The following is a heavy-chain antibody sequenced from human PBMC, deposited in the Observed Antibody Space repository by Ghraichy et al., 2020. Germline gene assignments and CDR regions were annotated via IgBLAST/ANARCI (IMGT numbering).Heavy chain of an antibody. CDR3: ARERLLYGHFDY. Sequence: GGSLRLSCAASGFTFSSYAMHWVRQAPGKGLEWVAVISYDGSNKYYADSVKGRFTISRDNSKNTLYLQMNSLRAEDTAVYYCARERLLYGHFDYWGQGTLVTVSS. CDR1: GFTFSSYA. CDR2: ISYDGSNK. J-gene: IGHJ4*02. D-gene: IGHD4-17*01. V-gene: IGHV3-30*04.